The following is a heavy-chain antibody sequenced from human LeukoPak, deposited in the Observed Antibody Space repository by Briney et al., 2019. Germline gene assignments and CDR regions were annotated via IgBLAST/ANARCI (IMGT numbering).Heavy chain of an antibody. J-gene: IGHJ4*02. D-gene: IGHD5-18*01. Sequence: PSETLSLTCTVSGDSISTYYWSWIRQPPGKGLEWIGYIYYSGSTNYNPSLKSRVTISVDTSKNQFSLKLSSVTAADTAVYYCARARGYSLISFDYWGQGTLVTVSS. CDR3: ARARGYSLISFDY. CDR2: IYYSGST. V-gene: IGHV4-59*01. CDR1: GDSISTYY.